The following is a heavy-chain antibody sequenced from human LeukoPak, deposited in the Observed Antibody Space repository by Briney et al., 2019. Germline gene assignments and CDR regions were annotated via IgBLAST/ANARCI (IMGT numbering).Heavy chain of an antibody. Sequence: ASVNVSRKASGYTFTSYGISWVRQAPGQGLEWMGWISAYNGNTNYAQKLQGRVTMTTDTSTSTAYMELRSLRSDDTAVYYCARVDTAMGMQAYWGQGTLVTVSS. CDR3: ARVDTAMGMQAY. CDR2: ISAYNGNT. J-gene: IGHJ4*02. CDR1: GYTFTSYG. V-gene: IGHV1-18*01. D-gene: IGHD5-18*01.